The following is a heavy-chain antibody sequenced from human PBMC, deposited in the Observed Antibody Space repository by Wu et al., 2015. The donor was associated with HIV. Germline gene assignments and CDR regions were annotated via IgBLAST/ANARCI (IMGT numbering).Heavy chain of an antibody. V-gene: IGHV1-2*02. J-gene: IGHJ6*02. D-gene: IGHD2-15*01. CDR3: ARDLEGLLGYYGMDV. Sequence: QVQLVQSETEMKKPGASLKVSCKASGYTFSAYDINWVRQAPGQGLEWMGWINPHSADTIYAQKFQGRVTMTRDTSISTAYMELSSLRSEDTAVYYCARDLEGLLGYYGMDVWGQGTTVTVSS. CDR1: GYTFSAYD. CDR2: INPHSADT.